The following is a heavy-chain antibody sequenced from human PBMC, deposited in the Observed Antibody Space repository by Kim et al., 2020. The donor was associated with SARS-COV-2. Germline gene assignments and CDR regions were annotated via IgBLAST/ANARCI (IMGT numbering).Heavy chain of an antibody. CDR3: ASHPPHEYYDSSGYFDY. J-gene: IGHJ4*02. Sequence: SVKVSCKASGGTFSSYAISWVRQAPGQGLEWMGGIIPIFGTANYAQKFQGRVTITADESTSTAYMELSSLRSEDTAVYYCASHPPHEYYDSSGYFDYWGQGTLVTVSS. CDR2: IIPIFGTA. V-gene: IGHV1-69*13. CDR1: GGTFSSYA. D-gene: IGHD3-22*01.